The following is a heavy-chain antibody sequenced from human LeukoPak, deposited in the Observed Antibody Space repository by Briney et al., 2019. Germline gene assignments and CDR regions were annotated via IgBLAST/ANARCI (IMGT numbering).Heavy chain of an antibody. CDR2: IYPGDSDT. CDR3: ATSSGYYYDSSGYQLFDY. J-gene: IGHJ4*02. D-gene: IGHD3-22*01. V-gene: IGHV5-51*01. Sequence: GESLKISCKGSGYSFTSYWIGWVRQMPGKGLEWMGIIYPGDSDTRYSPSFQGQVTISADKSISTAYLQWSSLKASDTAMYYCATSSGYYYDSSGYQLFDYWGQGTLVTVSS. CDR1: GYSFTSYW.